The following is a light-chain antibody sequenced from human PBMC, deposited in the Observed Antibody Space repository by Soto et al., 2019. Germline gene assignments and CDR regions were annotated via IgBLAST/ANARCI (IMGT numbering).Light chain of an antibody. CDR2: DAS. J-gene: IGKJ1*01. Sequence: DIQMTQSPSTLSGSVGDRVTITCRASQTISSWLAWYQQKPGKAPKLLIFDASSLKSGVPSRFSGSGSGTEFTLTINRLQPDDVATYYCLQYSSHSWTFGQGTKVDIK. CDR1: QTISSW. CDR3: LQYSSHSWT. V-gene: IGKV1-5*01.